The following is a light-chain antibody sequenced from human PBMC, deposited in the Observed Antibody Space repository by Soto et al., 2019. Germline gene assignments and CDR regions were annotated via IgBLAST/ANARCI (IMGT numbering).Light chain of an antibody. Sequence: DIQMTQSPSSLSASVGDRVTITCRASQSISSYLNWYQQKPGKAPKLLIYAASSLQSGVPSRFSGSGSGTDFTLTISSLQPEDFATYYCQQSYSTPDTFGGGSMVDIK. V-gene: IGKV1-39*01. CDR3: QQSYSTPDT. J-gene: IGKJ4*01. CDR1: QSISSY. CDR2: AAS.